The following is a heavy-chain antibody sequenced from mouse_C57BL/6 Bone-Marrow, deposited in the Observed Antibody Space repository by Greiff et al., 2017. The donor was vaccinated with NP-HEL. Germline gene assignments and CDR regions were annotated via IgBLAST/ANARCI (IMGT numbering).Heavy chain of an antibody. CDR2: IDPENGDT. CDR3: TTGYYYGSSYPAY. CDR1: GFNIKDDY. D-gene: IGHD1-1*01. Sequence: EVKLMESGAELVRPGASVKLSCTASGFNIKDDYMHWVKQRPEQGLEWIGWIDPENGDTEYASKFQGKATITADTSSNTAYLQLSSLTSEDTAVYYCTTGYYYGSSYPAYWGQGTLVTVSA. J-gene: IGHJ3*01. V-gene: IGHV14-4*01.